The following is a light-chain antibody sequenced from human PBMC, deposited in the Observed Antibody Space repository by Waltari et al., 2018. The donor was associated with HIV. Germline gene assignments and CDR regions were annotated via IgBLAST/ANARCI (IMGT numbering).Light chain of an antibody. CDR1: KTINTW. Sequence: DIQMAQSPSNLSASVGDRVTITCRASKTINTWLAWYHQKPGGAPQLLVYKASTLENGVPSRFSGSGSGTEFTLTISRLQPDDVGFYYCQQYSSYWTFGQGTKVQVK. J-gene: IGKJ1*01. CDR2: KAS. V-gene: IGKV1-5*03. CDR3: QQYSSYWT.